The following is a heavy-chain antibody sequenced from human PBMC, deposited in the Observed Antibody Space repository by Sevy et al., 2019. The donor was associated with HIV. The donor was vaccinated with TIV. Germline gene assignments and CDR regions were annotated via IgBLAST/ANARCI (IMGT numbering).Heavy chain of an antibody. CDR2: ISAYNDYT. CDR1: GYTFTRYG. J-gene: IGHJ6*02. Sequence: ASVKVSCKASGYTFTRYGISWGRQAPGQGLEWMGWISAYNDYTNYVQKLQGRVTMTTDTSTSIAYLELRSLRSDDTAVYYCARDRNNYDSSGYPKGMDVWGQGTTVTVSS. D-gene: IGHD3-22*01. CDR3: ARDRNNYDSSGYPKGMDV. V-gene: IGHV1-18*01.